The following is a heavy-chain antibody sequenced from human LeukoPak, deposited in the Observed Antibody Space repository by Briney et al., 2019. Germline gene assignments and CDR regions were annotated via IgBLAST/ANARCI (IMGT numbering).Heavy chain of an antibody. CDR2: IYSSGST. CDR1: GGSITSAGYC. J-gene: IGHJ4*02. V-gene: IGHV4-61*02. CDR3: ARGYCTSTSCSDNRYCFDS. Sequence: SQTLSLTCTVSGGSITSAGYCWGWIRQPAGKGLEWIGRIYSSGSTNSNPSLKSRVTISVDTSKNQFSLKLRSVTAADTAVYFCARGYCTSTSCSDNRYCFDSWGQGALVTVFS. D-gene: IGHD2-2*01.